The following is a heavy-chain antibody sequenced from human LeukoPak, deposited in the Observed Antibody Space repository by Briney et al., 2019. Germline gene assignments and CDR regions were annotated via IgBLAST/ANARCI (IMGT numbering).Heavy chain of an antibody. D-gene: IGHD2-2*01. CDR2: KYYSGSA. V-gene: IGHV4-31*03. CDR1: GVPVSDGRYY. Sequence: SQTLSLTCSVPGVPVSDGRYYWTWIRQYPGKGLEWIGYKYYSGSAKYNPSLKSRLTISIDTSKNQFSLQLSSVTAADTATYYCATPYCSSISCLNVFNMWGRGTGVTVSS. CDR3: ATPYCSSISCLNVFNM. J-gene: IGHJ3*02.